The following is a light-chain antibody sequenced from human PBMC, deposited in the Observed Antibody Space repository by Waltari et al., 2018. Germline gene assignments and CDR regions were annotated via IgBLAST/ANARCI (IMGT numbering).Light chain of an antibody. CDR2: RHM. CDR3: ASWDDSHYV. V-gene: IGLV1-47*01. Sequence: QSVLTQPPSASETPGQRVTISCSGSISNLGSNSLYWYQQVPRAAPSLLLSRHMQRHHGGAARFSGSTFGTSASLAIDGLRSEDESVYYCASWDDSHYVFGPGTKVTVL. CDR1: ISNLGSNS. J-gene: IGLJ1*01.